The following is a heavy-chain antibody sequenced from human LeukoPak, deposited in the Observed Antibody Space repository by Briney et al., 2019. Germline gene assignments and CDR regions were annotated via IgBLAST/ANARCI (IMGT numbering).Heavy chain of an antibody. CDR1: GYSFSTHW. D-gene: IGHD2-2*01. CDR2: INPDGTAT. J-gene: IGHJ4*02. Sequence: VASVKVSCKASGYSFSTHWMHCVRQPPGQGFEWMAIINPDGTATSHSQKFQGRLSMTRDPSTSTVYLELSRLTSEDTAIYYCTTAADQYFDYWGQGSLVAVSP. CDR3: TTAADQYFDY. V-gene: IGHV1-46*01.